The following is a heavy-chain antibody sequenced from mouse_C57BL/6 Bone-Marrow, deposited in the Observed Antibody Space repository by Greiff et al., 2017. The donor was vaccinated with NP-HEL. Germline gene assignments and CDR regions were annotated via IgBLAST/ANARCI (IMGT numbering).Heavy chain of an antibody. CDR1: GFTFSSYA. J-gene: IGHJ1*03. V-gene: IGHV5-9-1*02. D-gene: IGHD1-1*01. CDR2: ISSGGDYI. Sequence: EVQRVESGEGLVKPGGSLKLSCAASGFTFSSYAMSWVRQTPEKRLEWVAYISSGGDYIYYADTVKGRFTISRDNARNTLYLQMSSLKSEDTAMYYCTRDYYGSSYVGWYFDVWGTGTTVTVSS. CDR3: TRDYYGSSYVGWYFDV.